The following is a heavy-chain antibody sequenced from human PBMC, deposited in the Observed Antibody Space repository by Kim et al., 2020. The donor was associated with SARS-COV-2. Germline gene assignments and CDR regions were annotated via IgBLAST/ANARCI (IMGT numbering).Heavy chain of an antibody. V-gene: IGHV1-8*01. CDR2: MNPNSGNT. J-gene: IGHJ5*02. CDR3: AREGQQLPSTYNWFDP. Sequence: ASVKVSCKASGYTFTSYDINWVRQATGQGLEWMGWMNPNSGNTGYAQKFQGRVTMTRNTSISTAYMELSSLRSEDTAVYYCAREGQQLPSTYNWFDPWGQGTLVTVSS. D-gene: IGHD6-13*01. CDR1: GYTFTSYD.